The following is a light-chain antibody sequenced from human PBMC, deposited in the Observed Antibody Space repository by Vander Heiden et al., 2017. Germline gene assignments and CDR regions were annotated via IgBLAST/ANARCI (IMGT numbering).Light chain of an antibody. CDR1: SSAVGGYNS. V-gene: IGLV2-14*03. Sequence: HSALTQPASASGSPGQSIALSCTGTSSAVGGYNSVSWYELHPGKAPKLVIYDVTYRPSRVSNRFSASKSGNTASLTISELQNEDEADYYFCSYTSSSTLVFGTGTKVTVL. J-gene: IGLJ1*01. CDR2: DVT. CDR3: CSYTSSSTLV.